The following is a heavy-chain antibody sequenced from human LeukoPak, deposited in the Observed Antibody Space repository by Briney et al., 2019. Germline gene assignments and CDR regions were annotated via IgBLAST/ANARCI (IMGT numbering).Heavy chain of an antibody. CDR2: ISSSGSTI. CDR1: GFTFSDYY. Sequence: GSLRLSCAASGFTFSDYYMSWIRQAPGKGLEWVSYISSSGSTIYYADSVKGRFTTSRDNAKNSLYLQMNSLRAEDTAVYYCASYDFWSGGVDYWGQGTLVTVSS. CDR3: ASYDFWSGGVDY. D-gene: IGHD3-3*01. J-gene: IGHJ4*02. V-gene: IGHV3-11*04.